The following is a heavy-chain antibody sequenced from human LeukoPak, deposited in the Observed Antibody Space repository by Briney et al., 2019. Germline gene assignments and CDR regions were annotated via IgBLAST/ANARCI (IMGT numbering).Heavy chain of an antibody. Sequence: ASVKVSCKVSGYTLTELSMHWVRQAPGKGLEWMGGFDPEDGETIYAQKFQGRVTITADESTNTAYMELSSLRSEDTAVYYCARGIPAAIHYFYYYMDVWGKGTTVTVSS. D-gene: IGHD2-2*01. CDR3: ARGIPAAIHYFYYYMDV. CDR1: GYTLTELS. CDR2: FDPEDGET. V-gene: IGHV1-24*01. J-gene: IGHJ6*03.